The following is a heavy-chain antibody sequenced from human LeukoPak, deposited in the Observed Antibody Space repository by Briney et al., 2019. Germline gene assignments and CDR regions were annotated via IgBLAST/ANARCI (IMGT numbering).Heavy chain of an antibody. D-gene: IGHD3-10*01. CDR1: GYTFTSYG. CDR2: ISAYNGNT. CDR3: ARVGITMVRGVIITSDYYYYYMDV. Sequence: ASVKVSCKASGYTFTSYGISWVRQAPGQGLEWMGWISAYNGNTTYAQKLQGRVTMTTDTSTSTAYMELRSLRSDDTAVYYCARVGITMVRGVIITSDYYYYYMDVWGKGTTVTVSS. J-gene: IGHJ6*03. V-gene: IGHV1-18*01.